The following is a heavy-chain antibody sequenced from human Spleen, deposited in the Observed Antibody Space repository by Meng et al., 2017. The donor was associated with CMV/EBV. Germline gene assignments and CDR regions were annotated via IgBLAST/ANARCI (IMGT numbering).Heavy chain of an antibody. D-gene: IGHD6-6*01. Sequence: GGSLRLSCAASGFTFSSYAMHWVRQAPGKGLEYVSAISSNGGSTYYADSVKGRFTISRDNSKNTLYLQMNSLRAEDTAVYYCAKDYVDGSSSFPFDWGQGTLVTVSS. CDR3: AKDYVDGSSSFPFD. CDR2: ISSNGGST. J-gene: IGHJ4*02. CDR1: GFTFSSYA. V-gene: IGHV3-64*02.